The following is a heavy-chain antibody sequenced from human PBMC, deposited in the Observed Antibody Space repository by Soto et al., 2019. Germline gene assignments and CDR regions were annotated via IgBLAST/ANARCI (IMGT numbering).Heavy chain of an antibody. Sequence: SGPTLVNPTETLTLACTVSGFSLSNARMGVSWIRQPPGKALEWLAHIYWNDEKRYSPSLKSRLTITKDTSKNQVVLTMSNMDPVDTATYFCAHRQLYNGAWNEGTFDYWGQGALVTVSS. J-gene: IGHJ4*02. D-gene: IGHD1-1*01. CDR2: IYWNDEK. CDR3: AHRQLYNGAWNEGTFDY. CDR1: GFSLSNARMG. V-gene: IGHV2-5*01.